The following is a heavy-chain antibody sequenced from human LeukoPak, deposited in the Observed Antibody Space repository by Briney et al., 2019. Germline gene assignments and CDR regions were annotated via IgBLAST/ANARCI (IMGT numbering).Heavy chain of an antibody. CDR3: AKDLTYESSGTVIDN. J-gene: IGHJ4*02. CDR1: GFIFDDYT. V-gene: IGHV3-43*01. CDR2: VSWDGTP. D-gene: IGHD3-22*01. Sequence: PGGSLRLSCAASGFIFDDYTMHWVRQGPGKTLEWVALVSWDGTPYYADSVKGRFTISRDNIKNALYLEMDSLRTDDTAFYYCAKDLTYESSGTVIDNWGQGTLVTVSS.